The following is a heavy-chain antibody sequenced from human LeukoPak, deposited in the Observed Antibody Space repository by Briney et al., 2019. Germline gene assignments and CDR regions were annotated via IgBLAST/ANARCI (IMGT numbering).Heavy chain of an antibody. V-gene: IGHV4-59*01. CDR1: GGSISSYY. J-gene: IGHJ4*02. D-gene: IGHD5-18*01. CDR3: ARDVDTAMALTY. Sequence: SETLSLTCAVSGGSISSYYWSWIRQPPGKGLEWIGYIYYSGSTNYNPSLKSRVTISVDTSKNQFSLKLSSVTAADTAVYYCARDVDTAMALTYWGQGTLVTVSS. CDR2: IYYSGST.